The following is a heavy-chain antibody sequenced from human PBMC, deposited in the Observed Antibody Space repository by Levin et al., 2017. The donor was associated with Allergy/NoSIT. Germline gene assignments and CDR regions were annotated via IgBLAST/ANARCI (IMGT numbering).Heavy chain of an antibody. Sequence: ASVKVSCKASGYTFRVYGIIWVRQAPGEGLEWLGWISPNNGHTKVSHKVQGRVTMTTDASTTTAYLDIRSLTSDDTAVYYCARDLGTGWYDNAFEFWGQGTLVSVSS. V-gene: IGHV1-18*01. J-gene: IGHJ3*01. CDR1: GYTFRVYG. CDR3: ARDLGTGWYDNAFEF. CDR2: ISPNNGHT. D-gene: IGHD6-19*01.